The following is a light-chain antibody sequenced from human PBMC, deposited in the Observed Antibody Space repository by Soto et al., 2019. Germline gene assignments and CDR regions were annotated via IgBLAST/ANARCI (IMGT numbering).Light chain of an antibody. CDR2: TNN. Sequence: QSVLTQPPSVSGTPGQRVTISCSGSSSNIGSDTVNWYQQLPGTAPKLLIFTNNHRPSGVPDRFSGSKSGTSASLAISGLQSEDEADYYCAAWDASLSGYLFGTGTRSPS. CDR1: SSNIGSDT. V-gene: IGLV1-44*01. CDR3: AAWDASLSGYL. J-gene: IGLJ1*01.